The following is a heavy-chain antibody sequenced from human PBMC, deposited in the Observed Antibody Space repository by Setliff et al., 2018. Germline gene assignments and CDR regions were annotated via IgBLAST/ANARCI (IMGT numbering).Heavy chain of an antibody. CDR1: GFTFRSYW. CDR2: IKKDGSIK. CDR3: SRDLQGSGDYVVDY. D-gene: IGHD4-17*01. Sequence: ETLSLSCAASGFTFRSYWMSWVRQAPGKGLEWVANIKKDGSIKYYLDSVRGRFTISRDNAENSLTLQMNSLRVEDTAVYYCSRDLQGSGDYVVDYWGQGTLGTVSS. V-gene: IGHV3-7*01. J-gene: IGHJ4*02.